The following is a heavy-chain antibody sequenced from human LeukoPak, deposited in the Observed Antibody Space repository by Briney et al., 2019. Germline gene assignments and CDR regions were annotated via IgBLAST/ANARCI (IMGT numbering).Heavy chain of an antibody. J-gene: IGHJ5*02. Sequence: PSETLSLTCAVSGGSLSGGFTWSWIRQPLGKGLEWIGFIYHSGSTYYNPSLKSRVTISIDTSKNQVSLNLTSVTAADTAVYFCARGDYGGLGAWGQGILVTVSS. CDR3: ARGDYGGLGA. V-gene: IGHV4-30-2*01. CDR1: GGSLSGGFT. CDR2: IYHSGST. D-gene: IGHD4-23*01.